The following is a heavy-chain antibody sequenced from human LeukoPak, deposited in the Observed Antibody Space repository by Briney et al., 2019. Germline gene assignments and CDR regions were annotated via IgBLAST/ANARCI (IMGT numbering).Heavy chain of an antibody. CDR1: GFTFSSYA. CDR3: AEDIVVVPAAVPVDY. V-gene: IGHV3-23*01. Sequence: GGSLRLSCAASGFTFSSYAMSWVRQAPGKGLEWVSAISGSGGSTYYADSVKGRFTISRDNSKNTLYLQMNSLRAEDTAVYYCAEDIVVVPAAVPVDYWGQGTLVTVSS. CDR2: ISGSGGST. J-gene: IGHJ4*02. D-gene: IGHD2-2*01.